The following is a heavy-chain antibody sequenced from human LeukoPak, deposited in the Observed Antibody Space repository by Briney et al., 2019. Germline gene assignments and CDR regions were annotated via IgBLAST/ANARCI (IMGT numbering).Heavy chain of an antibody. CDR2: IGGSGGST. J-gene: IGHJ4*02. CDR3: AKATYYYDSSGYSPGDY. CDR1: GFTFSSYG. D-gene: IGHD3-22*01. V-gene: IGHV3-23*01. Sequence: PGGSLRLSCAASGFTFSSYGMSWVRQAPGKGLEWVSAIGGSGGSTYYADSVKGRFTISRDNSKNTLYLQMNSLRAEDTAVYYCAKATYYYDSSGYSPGDYWGQGTLVTVSS.